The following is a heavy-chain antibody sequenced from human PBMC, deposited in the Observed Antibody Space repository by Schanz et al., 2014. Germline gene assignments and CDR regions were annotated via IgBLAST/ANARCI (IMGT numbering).Heavy chain of an antibody. CDR1: GGTFSSYS. CDR2: IIPILGIA. Sequence: QVQLVQSGAEVKKPGSSVKVSCKASGGTFSSYSISWVRQAPGQGLEWMGRIIPILGIANYAQKFQGRVTNTADKSTSTAYMELSSLTSEDTTVYYCARDGGEVVRGVIEGVNHYYYGMDVWGQGTTVTVSS. V-gene: IGHV1-69*04. J-gene: IGHJ6*02. CDR3: ARDGGEVVRGVIEGVNHYYYGMDV. D-gene: IGHD3-10*01.